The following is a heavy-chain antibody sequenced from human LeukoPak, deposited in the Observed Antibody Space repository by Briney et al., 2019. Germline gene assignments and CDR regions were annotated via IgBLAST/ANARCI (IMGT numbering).Heavy chain of an antibody. V-gene: IGHV3-23*01. D-gene: IGHD2-8*01. J-gene: IGHJ4*02. CDR3: AKGGIGYCANGVGYTGSAIDY. CDR2: ISGSGGST. CDR1: GFTFSSYA. Sequence: QPGGSLRLSCAASGFTFSSYAMSWVRQAPGKGLEWVSAISGSGGSTYYADSVKGRFTISRDNSKNTLYLQMNSLRAEDTAVYYCAKGGIGYCANGVGYTGSAIDYWGPGTLVTVSS.